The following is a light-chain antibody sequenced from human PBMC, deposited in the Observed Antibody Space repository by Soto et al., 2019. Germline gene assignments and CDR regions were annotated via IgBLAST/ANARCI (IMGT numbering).Light chain of an antibody. V-gene: IGKV3-15*01. Sequence: EIVMTQTPDTLSVSPGERATLSCRASQSVSSNLAWYQHKPGQAPSLLMYGASTRATGVPARFSGSGSGTEFTLTISSLQSEDFAVYYCQQYTDWPLTFGQATSVEIK. CDR3: QQYTDWPLT. J-gene: IGKJ1*01. CDR2: GAS. CDR1: QSVSSN.